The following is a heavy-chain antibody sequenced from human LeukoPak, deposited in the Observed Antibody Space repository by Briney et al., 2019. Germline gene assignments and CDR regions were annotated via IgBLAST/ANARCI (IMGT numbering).Heavy chain of an antibody. CDR2: IYSGGST. Sequence: PGGSLRLSCAASGFTVNSNYMSWVRQAPGKGLEWVSVIYSGGSTYYADSVKGRFTISRDNSKNTLYLQMNSLRAEDTAVYYCAREDILTGFDYWGQGTLVTVSS. D-gene: IGHD3-9*01. V-gene: IGHV3-53*01. J-gene: IGHJ4*02. CDR3: AREDILTGFDY. CDR1: GFTVNSNY.